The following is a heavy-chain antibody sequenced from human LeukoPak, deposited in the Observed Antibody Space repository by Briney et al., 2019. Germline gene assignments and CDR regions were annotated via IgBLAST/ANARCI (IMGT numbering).Heavy chain of an antibody. CDR1: GGSISSYY. Sequence: PSETLSLTCTVSGGSISSYYWSWIRQPPGKGLEWIGYIYYSGSTNYNPSLKSRVTISVDTSKNQFSLKLSSVTAADTAAYYCARHSYGSGSYFDYWGQGTLVTVSS. J-gene: IGHJ4*02. CDR2: IYYSGST. CDR3: ARHSYGSGSYFDY. D-gene: IGHD3-10*01. V-gene: IGHV4-59*08.